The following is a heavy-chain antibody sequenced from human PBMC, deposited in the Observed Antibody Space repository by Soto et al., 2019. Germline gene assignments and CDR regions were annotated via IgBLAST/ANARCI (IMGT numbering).Heavy chain of an antibody. Sequence: QVQLVQSGAEVKKPGSSVKVSCTASGGTFSSYAISWVRQAPGQGLEWMGGIIPIFGTANYAQKVQGRVTITADESTSTAYMELSSLRSEDTAVYYCGLPETAAGTVSYYYYGMDVWGQGTTVTVSS. CDR3: GLPETAAGTVSYYYYGMDV. J-gene: IGHJ6*02. CDR2: IIPIFGTA. V-gene: IGHV1-69*01. CDR1: GGTFSSYA. D-gene: IGHD6-13*01.